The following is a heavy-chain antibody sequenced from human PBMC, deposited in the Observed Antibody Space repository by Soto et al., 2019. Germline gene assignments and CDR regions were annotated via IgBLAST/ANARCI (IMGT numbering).Heavy chain of an antibody. V-gene: IGHV1-2*04. D-gene: IGHD2-15*01. CDR3: ARGGDLYCSGGSCYSWFDP. Sequence: QVQLVQSGAEVKKPGASVKVSCKASGYTFTGYYMHWVRQARGQGLEWMGWINPNSGGTNYAQKFQGWVTMTRDTSISTAYMELSRLRSDDTAVHYCARGGDLYCSGGSCYSWFDPWGQGTLVTVSS. CDR2: INPNSGGT. CDR1: GYTFTGYY. J-gene: IGHJ5*02.